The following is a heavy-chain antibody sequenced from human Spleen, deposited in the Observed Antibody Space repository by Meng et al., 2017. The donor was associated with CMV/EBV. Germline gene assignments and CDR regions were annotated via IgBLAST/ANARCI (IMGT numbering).Heavy chain of an antibody. J-gene: IGHJ4*02. CDR1: GGYISSYY. CDR3: ARGGTSASYYAFDY. D-gene: IGHD3-10*01. CDR2: IYYSGRT. V-gene: IGHV4-59*01. Sequence: SETLSLTCAVSGGYISSYYWNWNRQPPGKGLEWIGNIYYSGRTNDNTSLKSRVTISVDTSKNKFSLKLSSVTAADTAVYYCARGGTSASYYAFDYWGQGALVTVSS.